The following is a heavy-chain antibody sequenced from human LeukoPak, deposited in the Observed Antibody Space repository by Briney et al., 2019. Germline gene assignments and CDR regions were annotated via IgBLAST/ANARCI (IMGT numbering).Heavy chain of an antibody. CDR3: ARRGYYYGSGTLEKYYMDV. CDR1: GYTFTSYD. Sequence: ASVKVSCKASGYTFTSYDINWVRQATGQGLEWMGWMNPNSGNTGYAQKFQGRVTITADKSTSTAYIELSSLRSEDTAVYYCARRGYYYGSGTLEKYYMDVWGKGTTVTVSS. D-gene: IGHD3-10*01. CDR2: MNPNSGNT. J-gene: IGHJ6*03. V-gene: IGHV1-8*01.